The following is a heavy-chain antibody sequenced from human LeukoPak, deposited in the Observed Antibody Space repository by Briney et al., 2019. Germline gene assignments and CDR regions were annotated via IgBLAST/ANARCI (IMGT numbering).Heavy chain of an antibody. CDR3: ARDKSSGWSPGDY. V-gene: IGHV1-2*02. CDR2: INPNSGGT. J-gene: IGHJ4*02. CDR1: GYTFTGYY. D-gene: IGHD6-19*01. Sequence: ASVKVSCKASGYTFTGYYMHWVRQAPGQGLEWMGWINPNSGGTNYAQKFQGRVTMTRDMSTSTVYMELSSLRSEDTAVYYCARDKSSGWSPGDYWGQGTLVTVSS.